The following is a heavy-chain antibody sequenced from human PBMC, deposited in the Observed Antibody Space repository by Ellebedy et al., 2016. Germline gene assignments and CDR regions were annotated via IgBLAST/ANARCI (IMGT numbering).Heavy chain of an antibody. CDR3: AREVPSGWYWIFDY. Sequence: ASVKVSCKASGYTFTSYAMNWVRQAPGQGLEWMGWINTNTGNPTYAQGFTGRFVFSLDTSVSTAYLQISSLKAEDTAVYYCAREVPSGWYWIFDYWGQGTLVTVSS. J-gene: IGHJ4*02. V-gene: IGHV7-4-1*02. CDR1: GYTFTSYA. D-gene: IGHD6-19*01. CDR2: INTNTGNP.